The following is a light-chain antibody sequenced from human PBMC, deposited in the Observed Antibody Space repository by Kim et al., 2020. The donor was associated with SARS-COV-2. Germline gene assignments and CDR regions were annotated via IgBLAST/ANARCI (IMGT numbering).Light chain of an antibody. CDR2: GAS. CDR1: QSVNKNY. Sequence: EIVLTQSPGTLSLSPGEGATLSCRASQSVNKNYVGWYQQRPGQTPRLLVYGASNRAAGIPGRFSGSGSGTDFSLTISTLEPEDFAVYYCQQYGDSPVTFGGGTKVDIK. V-gene: IGKV3-20*01. J-gene: IGKJ4*01. CDR3: QQYGDSPVT.